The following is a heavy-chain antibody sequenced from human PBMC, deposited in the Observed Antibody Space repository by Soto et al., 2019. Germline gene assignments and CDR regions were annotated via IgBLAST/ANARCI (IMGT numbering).Heavy chain of an antibody. V-gene: IGHV3-30*03. CDR1: GFTFSSYG. Sequence: QVQLVESGGGVVQPGRSLRLSCAASGFTFSSYGMHWVRQAPGKRLKWVAVISFDGSNRYYADSVKGRFTISRDNSKSTLYLQMNSLRAEDTAVYYCAEWLVLDAWGQGTLVTVSS. CDR3: AEWLVLDA. D-gene: IGHD6-19*01. CDR2: ISFDGSNR. J-gene: IGHJ5*02.